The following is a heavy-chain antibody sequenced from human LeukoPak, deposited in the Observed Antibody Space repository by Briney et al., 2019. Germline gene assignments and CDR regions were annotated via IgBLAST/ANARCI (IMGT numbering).Heavy chain of an antibody. CDR3: ARGDFGVVTTPYFDY. V-gene: IGHV4-61*02. CDR1: GGSISSGTYY. Sequence: SETLSLTCTVSGGSISSGTYYWSWIRQPAGKGLEWIGRFYTSGSTNYNPSLKSRVTISVDTSKNQFSLKLSSVTAADTAVYYCARGDFGVVTTPYFDYWGQGTLVTVSS. CDR2: FYTSGST. J-gene: IGHJ4*02. D-gene: IGHD3-3*01.